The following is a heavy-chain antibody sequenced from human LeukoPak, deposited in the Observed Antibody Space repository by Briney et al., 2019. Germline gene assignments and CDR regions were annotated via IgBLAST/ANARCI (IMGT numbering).Heavy chain of an antibody. CDR3: VKDLRSAGYYTSFDY. CDR2: INTNGDNT. Sequence: GGSLRLSCSASGFTFSTYAMHWVRQAPGKGLEYVSAINTNGDNTYYVDSVKGRFTISRDNSKNTLYLQMSSLRAEDTAVYYCVKDLRSAGYYTSFDYWGQGTLVTVSS. CDR1: GFTFSTYA. V-gene: IGHV3-64D*09. D-gene: IGHD3-3*01. J-gene: IGHJ4*02.